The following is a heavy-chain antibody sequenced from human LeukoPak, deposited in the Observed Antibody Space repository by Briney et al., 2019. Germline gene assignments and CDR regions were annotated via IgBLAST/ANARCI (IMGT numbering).Heavy chain of an antibody. CDR3: AKGSYSGSYAYFDY. V-gene: IGHV3-23*01. CDR1: GFTFSSYA. D-gene: IGHD1-26*01. CDR2: ISGSGGGT. J-gene: IGHJ4*02. Sequence: PGGSPRLSCAASGFTFSSYAMSWVRQAPGKGLEWVSGISGSGGGTYYADSVKGRFTISRDNSKNTLYLQMNSLRAEDTAVYYCAKGSYSGSYAYFDYWGQGTLVTVSS.